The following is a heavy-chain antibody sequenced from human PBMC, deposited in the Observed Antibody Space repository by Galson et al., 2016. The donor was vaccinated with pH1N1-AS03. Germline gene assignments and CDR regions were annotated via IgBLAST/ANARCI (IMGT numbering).Heavy chain of an antibody. V-gene: IGHV3-23*01. CDR2: ISDSSRGGNI. J-gene: IGHJ5*02. CDR3: VTHGA. CDR1: GFKISTYA. Sequence: SLRLSCAGSGFKISTYAINWVRQAPGKGLEWVTGISDSSRGGNIYYADSVKDRFTISRDTSKNTLYLQMNSLRDEDTAVYYCVTHGAWGQGALVTVSS. D-gene: IGHD3-10*01.